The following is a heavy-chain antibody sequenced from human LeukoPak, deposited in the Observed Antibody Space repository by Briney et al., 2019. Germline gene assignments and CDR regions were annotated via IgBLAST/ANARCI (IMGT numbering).Heavy chain of an antibody. D-gene: IGHD5-18*01. CDR3: ARDQYSYGLRDAFDI. V-gene: IGHV3-48*04. J-gene: IGHJ3*02. CDR2: ISSSSSTI. CDR1: GCTFSNHG. Sequence: GGSLTLSCAASGCTFSNHGMNWVRQAPGKGLEWVSYISSSSSTIYYADSVRRRFTISRHNAKNSLYLQMNSLRAEETAVYYCARDQYSYGLRDAFDIWGQEPMVSVSS.